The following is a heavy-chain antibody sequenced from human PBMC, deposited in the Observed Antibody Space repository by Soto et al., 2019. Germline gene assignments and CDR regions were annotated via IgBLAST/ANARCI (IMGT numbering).Heavy chain of an antibody. J-gene: IGHJ1*01. V-gene: IGHV2-5*02. CDR1: GFSLSTSGVG. Sequence: QITLKESGPTVVKPTQTLTLTCTFSGFSLSTSGVGVGWIRQPPGKALEWLALIFWDDDKRFSPSLKSRHTMTKDPTKNQVVITMTNVYPVDTATYYCAHGNRYFQHWGQGTLVTVSS. CDR3: AHGNRYFQH. CDR2: IFWDDDK.